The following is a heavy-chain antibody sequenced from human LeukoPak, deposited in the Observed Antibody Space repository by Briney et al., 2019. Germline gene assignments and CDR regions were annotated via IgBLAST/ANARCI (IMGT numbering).Heavy chain of an antibody. J-gene: IGHJ4*02. D-gene: IGHD3-22*01. CDR2: ISNTGSAI. CDR3: ARDRLPYYDNSGETSPDY. V-gene: IGHV3-11*01. CDR1: GFIFSDYY. Sequence: GGSLRLSCAASGFIFSDYYMSWIRQPPGKGLEWISYISNTGSAIYYADSVRGRLTVSRDNAKNSLYLQLNSLRAEDTAVYYCARDRLPYYDNSGETSPDYWGQGTLVTVSS.